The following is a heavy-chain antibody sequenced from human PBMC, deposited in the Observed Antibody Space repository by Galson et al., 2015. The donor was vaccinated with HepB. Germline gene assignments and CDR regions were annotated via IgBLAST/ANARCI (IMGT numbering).Heavy chain of an antibody. CDR1: GFTVSSNY. V-gene: IGHV3-66*01. CDR2: IYSGGST. D-gene: IGHD4-17*01. J-gene: IGHJ6*02. Sequence: SLRLSCAASGFTVSSNYMSWVRQAPGKGLEWVSVIYSGGSTYYADSVKGRFTISRDNSKNTLYLQMNSLRAEDTAVYYCARDNIGVGDDYGDQDGYSGMDVWGQGTTVTVSS. CDR3: ARDNIGVGDDYGDQDGYSGMDV.